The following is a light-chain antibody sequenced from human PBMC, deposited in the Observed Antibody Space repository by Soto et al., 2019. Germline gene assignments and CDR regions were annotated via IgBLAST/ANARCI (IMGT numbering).Light chain of an antibody. Sequence: QSALTQPAAVSGSPGKSITISCTGTSSDVGGYNYVSWYQQHPGKAPKLMIYDVSNRPSGVSNRVSGSKSGNTASLTISGLKAEDEADYYCSSYTSSSTLVVFGGGTKLTVL. CDR3: SSYTSSSTLVV. J-gene: IGLJ2*01. CDR2: DVS. V-gene: IGLV2-14*01. CDR1: SSDVGGYNY.